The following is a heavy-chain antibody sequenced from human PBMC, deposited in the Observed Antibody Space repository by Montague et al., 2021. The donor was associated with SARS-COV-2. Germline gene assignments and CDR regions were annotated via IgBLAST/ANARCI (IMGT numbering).Heavy chain of an antibody. V-gene: IGHV4-34*01. D-gene: IGHD3-10*01. Sequence: SETLSLTCAVHGGSFSAYSWNWIRQPPGKGLEWIGEINHGGSTNYNPSLKSRVTISADTSKNQFSLKLTSVAAADTAVYYCARLRDGVVPSPILGVGPYYSYYYMDVWGRGTTVTVSS. CDR2: INHGGST. CDR3: ARLRDGVVPSPILGVGPYYSYYYMDV. J-gene: IGHJ6*03. CDR1: GGSFSAYS.